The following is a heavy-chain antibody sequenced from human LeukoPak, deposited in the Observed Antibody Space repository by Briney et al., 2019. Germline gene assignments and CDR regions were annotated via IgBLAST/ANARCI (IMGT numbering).Heavy chain of an antibody. CDR3: TKGRSNHY. Sequence: GGSLRLSCAASGFTFSDFWMGWVRQAPGKGLEWVANISQGGSESYYVDSVKGRFTISRDNAKKSLFLQMNSLRAEDTAVYYCTKGRSNHYWGQGTLVTVST. J-gene: IGHJ4*02. CDR1: GFTFSDFW. D-gene: IGHD4-11*01. CDR2: ISQGGSES. V-gene: IGHV3-7*01.